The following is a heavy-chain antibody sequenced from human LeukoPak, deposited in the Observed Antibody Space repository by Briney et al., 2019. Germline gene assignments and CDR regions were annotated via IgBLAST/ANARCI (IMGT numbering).Heavy chain of an antibody. Sequence: PSETLSLTCSVSGGSFGSTSYYWGWIRQPPGKGLEWIANIYHTGSTYYNPSLKSRVTISVDTSTNQFSLQLRSVTAADTALYYCARVGYCSGGSCLNWFDPWGRGTLVTVSS. CDR2: IYHTGST. CDR3: ARVGYCSGGSCLNWFDP. V-gene: IGHV4-39*07. CDR1: GGSFGSTSYY. J-gene: IGHJ5*02. D-gene: IGHD2-15*01.